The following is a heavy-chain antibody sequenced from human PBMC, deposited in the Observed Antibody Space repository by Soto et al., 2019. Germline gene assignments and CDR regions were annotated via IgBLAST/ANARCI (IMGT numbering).Heavy chain of an antibody. Sequence: SGTPSLTFTVPDGSIDTYYWSWIRQPPGKGLQWIGYIYYSGSTTYSPSLKSRVTISVDRSKNQFSLKLTSVTAADTAVYYCARLGGYYQSLDTWGQGTLVTVSS. CDR2: IYYSGST. D-gene: IGHD3-22*01. CDR3: ARLGGYYQSLDT. V-gene: IGHV4-59*08. J-gene: IGHJ5*02. CDR1: DGSIDTYY.